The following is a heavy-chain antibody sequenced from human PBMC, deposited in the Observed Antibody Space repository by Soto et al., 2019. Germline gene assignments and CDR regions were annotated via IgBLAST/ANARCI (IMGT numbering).Heavy chain of an antibody. D-gene: IGHD3-22*01. CDR3: AREGYYDSSGQSYFDY. CDR1: GGSVSSGSYY. J-gene: IGHJ4*02. CDR2: IYYSGST. Sequence: QVQLQESGPGLVKPSETLSLTCTVSGGSVSSGSYYWSWIRQPPGKGLEWIGYIYYSGSTNYNPSLKSRVTISXXTXKXXFSLKLSSVTAADTAVYYCAREGYYDSSGQSYFDYWGQGTLVTVSS. V-gene: IGHV4-61*01.